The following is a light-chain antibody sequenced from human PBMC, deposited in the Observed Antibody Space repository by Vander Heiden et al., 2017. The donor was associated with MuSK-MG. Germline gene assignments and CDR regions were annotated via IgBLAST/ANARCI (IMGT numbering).Light chain of an antibody. J-gene: IGKJ1*01. Sequence: EIVLTQSPATLSLSPGERAVLSCRASQSVSSYLTWYQLKPGQPPRLLIYDVSKRATGVPARFSGSGSGTDFTLTIGSLEPEDFTVYYSQQRSDWPRTFGRATKVDIK. CDR1: QSVSSY. CDR2: DVS. V-gene: IGKV3-11*01. CDR3: QQRSDWPRT.